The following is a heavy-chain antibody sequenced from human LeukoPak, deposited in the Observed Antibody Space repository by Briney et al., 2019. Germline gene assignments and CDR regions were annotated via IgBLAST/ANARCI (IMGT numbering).Heavy chain of an antibody. V-gene: IGHV3-49*04. CDR3: TSVGAGAFDY. Sequence: GGSLRLXCTASGFTSGDYAMSWVRLAPGKGLESVGFIRSKAYGVTTEYAASVKGRFTISRDDSKSIAYLQMNSLKTEDTAVYYCTSVGAGAFDYWGQGTLVTVSS. J-gene: IGHJ4*02. CDR1: GFTSGDYA. D-gene: IGHD1-26*01. CDR2: IRSKAYGVTT.